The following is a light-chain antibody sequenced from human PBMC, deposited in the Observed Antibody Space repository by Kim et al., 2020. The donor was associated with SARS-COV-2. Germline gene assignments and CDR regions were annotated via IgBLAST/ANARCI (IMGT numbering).Light chain of an antibody. J-gene: IGKJ2*01. Sequence: RAPINCKSSQNIFYSSNNKNFLTWYQQKPGQPPKVLIYWASIRESGVPDRFSGSGSATDFTLTISSLQAEDVAVYYCQQYFATPYTFGQGTKLEI. CDR3: QQYFATPYT. V-gene: IGKV4-1*01. CDR2: WAS. CDR1: QNIFYSSNNKNF.